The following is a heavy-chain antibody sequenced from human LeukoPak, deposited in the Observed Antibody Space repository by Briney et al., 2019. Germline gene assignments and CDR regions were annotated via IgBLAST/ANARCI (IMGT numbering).Heavy chain of an antibody. Sequence: SETLSLTCTVSGGSISSYYWSWIRQPPGKGLEWIGYIYYSGSTNYNPSLKSRATISVDTSKNQFSLKLSSVTAADTAVYYCARLRITMVRGVSWFDPWGQGTLVTVSS. J-gene: IGHJ5*02. D-gene: IGHD3-10*01. V-gene: IGHV4-59*01. CDR1: GGSISSYY. CDR3: ARLRITMVRGVSWFDP. CDR2: IYYSGST.